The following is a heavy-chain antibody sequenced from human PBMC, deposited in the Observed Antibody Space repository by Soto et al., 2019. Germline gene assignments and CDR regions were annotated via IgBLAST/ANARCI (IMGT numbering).Heavy chain of an antibody. V-gene: IGHV3-23*01. CDR3: AKETLGYCSSGSCRIDY. CDR1: GFTFSSYA. CDR2: ISGGGDNT. Sequence: EVQLLESGGGLVQPGGSLRLSCAASGFTFSSYAMSWVRQAPGKGLEWVSTISGGGDNTYYADSVRGRFTISSDNSKNTLYLQMHSLRAEDTAVYYCAKETLGYCSSGSCRIDYWGQGTPVTVSS. J-gene: IGHJ4*02. D-gene: IGHD2-15*01.